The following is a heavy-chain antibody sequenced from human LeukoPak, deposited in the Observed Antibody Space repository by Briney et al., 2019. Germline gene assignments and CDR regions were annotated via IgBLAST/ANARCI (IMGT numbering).Heavy chain of an antibody. J-gene: IGHJ4*02. Sequence: GASAKVSCKASGYTFTSYDINWVRQATGQGLEWMGWMNPNSGNTGYAQKFQGRVTMTRNTSISTAYMELSSLRSEDTAVYYCARGLGRLRRPGGDYWGQGTLVTVSS. CDR3: ARGLGRLRRPGGDY. D-gene: IGHD4-17*01. V-gene: IGHV1-8*01. CDR1: GYTFTSYD. CDR2: MNPNSGNT.